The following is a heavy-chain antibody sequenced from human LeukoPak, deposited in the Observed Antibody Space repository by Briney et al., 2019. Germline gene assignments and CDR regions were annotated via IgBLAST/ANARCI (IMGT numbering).Heavy chain of an antibody. CDR1: GGSFSGYY. D-gene: IGHD2-2*01. CDR2: INHSGST. V-gene: IGHV4-34*01. J-gene: IGHJ4*02. CDR3: ARGPDIVVDLGKAYFDY. Sequence: PSETLSLTCAVYGGSFSGYYWSWIRQPPGKGLEWIGEINHSGSTNYNPSLKSRVTISVDTSKNQFSLKLSSVTAADTAVYYCARGPDIVVDLGKAYFDYWGQGTLVTVSS.